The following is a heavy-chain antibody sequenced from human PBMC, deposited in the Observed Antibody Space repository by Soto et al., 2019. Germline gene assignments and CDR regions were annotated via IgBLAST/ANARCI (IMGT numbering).Heavy chain of an antibody. Sequence: SETLSLTCTVSGGSISSGGYYWSWIRQHPGKGLEWIGYIYYSGSTYYNPSLKSRVTISADTSKNQFSLNLSSVTAADTAVYYCARVKGYSGYDFEFVDFWGQGTLVTVSS. D-gene: IGHD5-12*01. J-gene: IGHJ4*02. CDR3: ARVKGYSGYDFEFVDF. V-gene: IGHV4-31*03. CDR2: IYYSGST. CDR1: GGSISSGGYY.